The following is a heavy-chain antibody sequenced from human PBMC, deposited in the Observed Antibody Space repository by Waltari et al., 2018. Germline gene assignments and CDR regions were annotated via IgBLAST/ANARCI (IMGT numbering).Heavy chain of an antibody. Sequence: QVQLQESGPGLVKPSETLSLTCTVSGGSISSHYWSWIRQPPGKGLEWIGYIYYSGSTNYNPSLKSRVTISVDTSKNQFSLKLSSVTAADTAVYYCAREGDRGYYYGMDVWGQGTTVTVSS. V-gene: IGHV4-59*11. J-gene: IGHJ6*02. CDR3: AREGDRGYYYGMDV. CDR1: GGSISSHY. CDR2: IYYSGST.